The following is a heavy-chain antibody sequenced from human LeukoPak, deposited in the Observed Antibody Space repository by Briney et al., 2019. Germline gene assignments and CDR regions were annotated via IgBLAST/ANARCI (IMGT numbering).Heavy chain of an antibody. D-gene: IGHD1-7*01. V-gene: IGHV3-30*02. Sequence: PGGSLRLSCAASGFTFSSYGMHWVRQAPGKGLEWVAFIRYDGSNKYYADSVKGRFTISKDNSKNTLYLQMNSLRAEDTAVYYCARDPPLPPATTGDYWGQGTLVTVSS. CDR3: ARDPPLPPATTGDY. J-gene: IGHJ4*02. CDR1: GFTFSSYG. CDR2: IRYDGSNK.